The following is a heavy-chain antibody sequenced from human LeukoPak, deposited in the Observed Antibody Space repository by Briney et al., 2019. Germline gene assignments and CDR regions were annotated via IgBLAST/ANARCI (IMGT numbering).Heavy chain of an antibody. D-gene: IGHD3-22*01. CDR1: GYTFTGYY. CDR3: ARVDYYDSSGPFSFDY. CDR2: INPNSGGT. J-gene: IGHJ4*02. V-gene: IGHV1-2*02. Sequence: ASVKVSCKASGYTFTGYYMHWVRQAPGQGLEWMGWINPNSGGTNYAQKFQGRVTMTRDTSISTAYMELSRLRSDDTAVYYCARVDYYDSSGPFSFDYWGQGTLVTVSS.